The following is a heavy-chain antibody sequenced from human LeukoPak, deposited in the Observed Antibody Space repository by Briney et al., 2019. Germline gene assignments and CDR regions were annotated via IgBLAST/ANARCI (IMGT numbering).Heavy chain of an antibody. Sequence: ETLSLTCAVYGGSFSGYYWSWIRQPPGKGLEWIGRIKSKTDGGTTDYAAPVKGRFTISRDDSKNTLYLQMNSLKTEDTAVYYCTTTVRITFGGVIVPFSYWGQGTLVTVSS. V-gene: IGHV3-15*01. D-gene: IGHD3-16*02. CDR3: TTTVRITFGGVIVPFSY. J-gene: IGHJ4*02. CDR1: GGSFSGYY. CDR2: IKSKTDGGTT.